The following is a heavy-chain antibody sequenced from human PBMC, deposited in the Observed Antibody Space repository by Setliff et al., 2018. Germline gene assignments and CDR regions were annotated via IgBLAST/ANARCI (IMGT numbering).Heavy chain of an antibody. CDR3: ARDSRGEAGSTRQNTFDY. Sequence: PGGSLRLSCAASGFTFNSYSMNWVRQAPGKGLEWVSSISSSSHIISYADSVKGRFTIARDNAKNSLYLQMNSLRAEDTAVYYCARDSRGEAGSTRQNTFDYWGQGTLVTVSS. D-gene: IGHD2-2*01. V-gene: IGHV3-21*04. J-gene: IGHJ4*02. CDR1: GFTFNSYS. CDR2: ISSSSHII.